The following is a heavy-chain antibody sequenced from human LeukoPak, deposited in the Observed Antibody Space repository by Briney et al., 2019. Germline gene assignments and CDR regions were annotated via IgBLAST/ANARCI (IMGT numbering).Heavy chain of an antibody. D-gene: IGHD1-14*01. V-gene: IGHV3-33*01. CDR1: GLTFSNYG. J-gene: IGHJ4*02. CDR2: IWYDGSNK. Sequence: GGSLRLSCAASGLTFSNYGMHWVRQAPGKGLEWVAVIWYDGSNKYYADSVKGRFTISRDNSKNTLYLQMNSLRAEDTAVYYCARGVEPLAANTLAYWGQGTLVTVSS. CDR3: ARGVEPLAANTLAY.